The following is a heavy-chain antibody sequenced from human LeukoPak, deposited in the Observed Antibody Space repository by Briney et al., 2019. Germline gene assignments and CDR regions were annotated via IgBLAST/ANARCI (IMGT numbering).Heavy chain of an antibody. J-gene: IGHJ4*02. D-gene: IGHD2-21*02. CDR1: GGSFSGYY. Sequence: SETLSLTCAVYGGSFSGYYWSWIRQPPGKGLEWIGEINHSGSTNYNPSLKSRVTISVDTSKNQFSLKLSSVTAADTAVYYCARRGMVTSALYYFDYWGQGTLVTVSS. V-gene: IGHV4-34*01. CDR3: ARRGMVTSALYYFDY. CDR2: INHSGST.